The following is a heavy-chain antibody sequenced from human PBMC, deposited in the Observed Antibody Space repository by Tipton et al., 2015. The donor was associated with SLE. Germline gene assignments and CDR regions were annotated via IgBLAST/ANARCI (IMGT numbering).Heavy chain of an antibody. CDR1: GYTFTSYG. D-gene: IGHD6-6*01. CDR2: INPNSGGT. Sequence: QLVQSGAEVKKPGASVKVSCKASGYTFTSYGISWVRQAPGQGLEWMGWINPNSGGTNYAQKFQGRVTMTRDTSISTAYMELSRLRSDDTAVYYCARMSLIAARPLDYWGQGTLVTVSS. V-gene: IGHV1-2*02. J-gene: IGHJ4*02. CDR3: ARMSLIAARPLDY.